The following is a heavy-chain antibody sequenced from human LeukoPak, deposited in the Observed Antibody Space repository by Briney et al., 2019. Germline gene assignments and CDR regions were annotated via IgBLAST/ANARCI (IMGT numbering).Heavy chain of an antibody. D-gene: IGHD4-23*01. J-gene: IGHJ4*02. CDR2: ISSSSTYI. Sequence: GGSLRLSCAASGFTFSTYNMNWVRQAPGKALEWVSTISSSSTYIYYADSVKGRFTISRDNAQNSLYLQLNSLRADDTAVYYCARDSTPAPNGGDSALDYWGQGTLVTVSS. V-gene: IGHV3-21*01. CDR1: GFTFSTYN. CDR3: ARDSTPAPNGGDSALDY.